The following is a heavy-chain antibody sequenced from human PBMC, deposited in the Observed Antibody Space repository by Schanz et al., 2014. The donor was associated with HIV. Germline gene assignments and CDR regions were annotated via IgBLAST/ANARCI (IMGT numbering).Heavy chain of an antibody. CDR3: AREYSTWDRHFDY. D-gene: IGHD5-18*01. Sequence: QVQLVQSGAEVKKPGASVKVSCKASGYSFTNFDVSWVRQAPGQGLEWMGWISAHNGDTNYAQKFQGRIILTTDSPTNTAYLELRSLTSDDTAVYYCAREYSTWDRHFDYWGQGTLVTVSP. CDR2: ISAHNGDT. V-gene: IGHV1-18*01. CDR1: GYSFTNFD. J-gene: IGHJ4*02.